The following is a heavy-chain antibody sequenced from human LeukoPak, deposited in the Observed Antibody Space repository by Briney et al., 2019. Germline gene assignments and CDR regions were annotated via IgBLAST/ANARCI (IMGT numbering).Heavy chain of an antibody. D-gene: IGHD3-9*01. V-gene: IGHV3-21*01. CDR2: TGSSSSYK. J-gene: IGHJ4*02. Sequence: SGGSLRLSCAASGFTFSSYSMNWVRQAPGKGLEWVSSTGSSSSYKYYADSVKGRFTISRDNAKNSLYLQMNSLGAEDTAVYYCARGKYDILTGYSPYFFDYWGQGTLVTVSS. CDR1: GFTFSSYS. CDR3: ARGKYDILTGYSPYFFDY.